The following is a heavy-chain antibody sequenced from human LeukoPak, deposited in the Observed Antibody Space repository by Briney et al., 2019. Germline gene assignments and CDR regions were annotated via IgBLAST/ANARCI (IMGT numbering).Heavy chain of an antibody. CDR3: AKDLLNCGGDCYRPYGVYY. CDR2: IRYDGSNK. Sequence: GGSLRLSCAASGFTFSSYGMHWVRQAPGKGLEWVAFIRYDGSNKYYADSVKGRFTISRDNSKNTLYLQMNSLRAEDTAVYYCAKDLLNCGGDCYRPYGVYYWGQGTLVTVSS. CDR1: GFTFSSYG. D-gene: IGHD2-21*02. J-gene: IGHJ4*02. V-gene: IGHV3-30*02.